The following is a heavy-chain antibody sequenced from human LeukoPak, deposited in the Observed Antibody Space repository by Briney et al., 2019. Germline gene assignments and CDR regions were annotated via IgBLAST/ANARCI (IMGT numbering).Heavy chain of an antibody. V-gene: IGHV3-23*01. J-gene: IGHJ4*02. CDR3: AKDRFRRQQPYYFDY. Sequence: GGSLRLSCAASGFTFDDYAMHWVRQAPGKGLEWVSAISGSGGSTYYADSVKGRFTISRDNSKNTLYLQMNSLRAEDTAVYYCAKDRFRRQQPYYFDYWGQGTLVTVSS. CDR2: ISGSGGST. CDR1: GFTFDDYA. D-gene: IGHD6-13*01.